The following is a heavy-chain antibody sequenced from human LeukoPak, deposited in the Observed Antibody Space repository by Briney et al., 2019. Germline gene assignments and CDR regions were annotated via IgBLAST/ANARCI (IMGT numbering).Heavy chain of an antibody. J-gene: IGHJ4*02. Sequence: SETLSLTCAVSGGSIRSSNHYWGWIRQPPGKGLEWIGSIYYSGSIYYHPSLKSRVTISVDTSKNQFSLKLSSVTAADTAVYYCARQILFHSERWLQFFDYWGQGILVTVSS. CDR1: GGSIRSSNHY. V-gene: IGHV4-39*01. CDR2: IYYSGSI. D-gene: IGHD5-24*01. CDR3: ARQILFHSERWLQFFDY.